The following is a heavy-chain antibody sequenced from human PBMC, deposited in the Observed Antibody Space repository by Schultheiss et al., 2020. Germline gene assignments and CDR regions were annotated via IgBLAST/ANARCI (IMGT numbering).Heavy chain of an antibody. CDR2: INSDGSST. CDR1: GFTFSSYW. D-gene: IGHD3-22*01. V-gene: IGHV3-74*01. Sequence: GESLKISCAASGFTFSSYWMHWVRQAPGKGLVWVSRINSDGSSTSYADSVKGRFTISRDNAKNTLYLQMNSLRAEDTAVYYCAKDGSGYYDSSGYFPYYYYYGMDVWGQGTTVTVSS. J-gene: IGHJ6*02. CDR3: AKDGSGYYDSSGYFPYYYYYGMDV.